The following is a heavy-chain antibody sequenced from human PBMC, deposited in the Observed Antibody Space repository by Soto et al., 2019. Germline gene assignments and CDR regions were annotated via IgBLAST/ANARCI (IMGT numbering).Heavy chain of an antibody. D-gene: IGHD3-22*01. CDR2: IIPIFGTA. Sequence: SVTVSFHASVGTFSSYAISWVRQAPGQGLEWMGGIIPIFGTANYAQKFQGRVTITADKSTSTAYMELSSLRSEDTAVYYCARSKTMIVVALGGWFDPWGQGTLVTVSS. CDR1: VGTFSSYA. CDR3: ARSKTMIVVALGGWFDP. V-gene: IGHV1-69*06. J-gene: IGHJ5*02.